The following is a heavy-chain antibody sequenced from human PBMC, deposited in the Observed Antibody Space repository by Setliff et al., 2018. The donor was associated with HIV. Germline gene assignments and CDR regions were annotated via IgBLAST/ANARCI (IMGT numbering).Heavy chain of an antibody. CDR2: LYYSGNT. D-gene: IGHD3-10*01. V-gene: IGHV4-39*01. CDR3: ARHKKGDYDSGLEY. Sequence: NPSETLSLTCTVSGGSISSSFHYWGWIRQPPGKGLEWIASLYYSGNTYYNPSLKSRLTISVDTSKNQFSLKVTSMTAADTAVYYCARHKKGDYDSGLEYWGQGTLVTVSS. J-gene: IGHJ4*02. CDR1: GGSISSSFHY.